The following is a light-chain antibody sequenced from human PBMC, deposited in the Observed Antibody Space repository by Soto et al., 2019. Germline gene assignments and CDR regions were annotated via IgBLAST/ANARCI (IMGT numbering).Light chain of an antibody. CDR3: QQTYSTLSIT. J-gene: IGKJ5*01. CDR1: ESISRH. Sequence: DLQMTQSPSSLSASVGDRVTITCRASESISRHLNWYQQKPGKAPKILIDAASSLQNGVPSRFRGSGSGTDFTLTITNLQPEDFATYYCQQTYSTLSITFGQGTRLDI. V-gene: IGKV1-39*01. CDR2: AAS.